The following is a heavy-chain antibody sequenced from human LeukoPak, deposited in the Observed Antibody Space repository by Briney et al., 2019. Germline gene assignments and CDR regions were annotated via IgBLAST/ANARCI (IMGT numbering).Heavy chain of an antibody. CDR1: GYTFTSYY. CDR3: ARPHRYDSSGIYSGLDY. J-gene: IGHJ4*02. V-gene: IGHV1-46*01. Sequence: GASVKVSCKASGYTFTSYYMHWVRQAPGQGLEWMGIINPSGGSTSYAQKFQGRVTMTRDMSTSTVYMELSSLRSEDTAVYYCARPHRYDSSGIYSGLDYWGQGTLVTVSS. D-gene: IGHD3-22*01. CDR2: INPSGGST.